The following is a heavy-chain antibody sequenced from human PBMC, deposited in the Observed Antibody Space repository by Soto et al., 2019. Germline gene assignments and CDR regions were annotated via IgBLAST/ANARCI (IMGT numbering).Heavy chain of an antibody. V-gene: IGHV3-23*01. J-gene: IGHJ6*02. CDR3: AKDHRPYGDYVGSYGMDV. CDR1: GFTFSSYA. Sequence: GGSLRLSCAASGFTFSSYAMSWVRQAPGKGLEWVSAISGSGGSTYYADSVKGRFTISRDNSKNRLYLQMNSLRAEDTAVYYCAKDHRPYGDYVGSYGMDVWGQGTTVTVSS. D-gene: IGHD4-17*01. CDR2: ISGSGGST.